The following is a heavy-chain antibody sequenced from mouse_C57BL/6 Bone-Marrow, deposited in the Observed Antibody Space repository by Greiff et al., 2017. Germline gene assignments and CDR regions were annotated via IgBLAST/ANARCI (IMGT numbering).Heavy chain of an antibody. Sequence: EVQLQQSGAELVRPGASVKLSCTASGFNIKDYYMHWVKQRPEQGLEWIGRIDPEDGDTEYAPKFQGKATMTADTSSNTAYLQLSSLTSEDTAVYYCTTVYYGTRFAYWGQGTLVTVSA. CDR3: TTVYYGTRFAY. CDR1: GFNIKDYY. V-gene: IGHV14-1*01. D-gene: IGHD2-1*01. J-gene: IGHJ3*01. CDR2: IDPEDGDT.